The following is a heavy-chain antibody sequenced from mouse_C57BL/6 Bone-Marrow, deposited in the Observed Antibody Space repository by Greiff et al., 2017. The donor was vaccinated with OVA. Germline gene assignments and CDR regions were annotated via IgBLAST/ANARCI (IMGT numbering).Heavy chain of an antibody. Sequence: QVQLQQPGAELVKPGASVKLSCKASGYTFTSYWMHWVKQRPGQGLEWIGMIHPTSGSTNYNEKFQSKATLTVDKSSSPAYMQLSSLTSEDSAVYYCARSDGYWFAYWGQGTLVTVSA. CDR2: IHPTSGST. CDR1: GYTFTSYW. D-gene: IGHD2-3*01. V-gene: IGHV1-64*01. J-gene: IGHJ3*01. CDR3: ARSDGYWFAY.